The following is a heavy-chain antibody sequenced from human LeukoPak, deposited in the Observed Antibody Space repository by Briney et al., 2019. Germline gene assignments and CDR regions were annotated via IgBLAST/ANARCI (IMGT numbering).Heavy chain of an antibody. J-gene: IGHJ4*02. CDR2: ISYDGSNK. CDR3: ARDHSLWFGEFPDY. D-gene: IGHD3-10*01. V-gene: IGHV3-30*04. CDR1: GFTFSSYA. Sequence: PGGPLRLSCAASGFTFSSYAMSWVRQAPGKGLEWVAVISYDGSNKYYADSVKGRFTISRDNSKNTLYLQMNSLRAEDTAVYYCARDHSLWFGEFPDYWGQGTLVTVSS.